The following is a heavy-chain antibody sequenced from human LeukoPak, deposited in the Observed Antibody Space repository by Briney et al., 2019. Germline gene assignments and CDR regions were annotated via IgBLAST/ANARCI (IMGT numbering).Heavy chain of an antibody. CDR1: GFTFSGHG. D-gene: IGHD2-2*01. CDR3: ARARYCSTTSCYLYY. Sequence: GGSLRLSCAASGFTFSGHGMRWVRQAPGKGLEWVSDISGSGDTTYYADSVKGRFTISRDNAKNTLYLQMNSLRAEDTAVYYCARARYCSTTSCYLYYWGQGTLVTVSS. J-gene: IGHJ4*02. V-gene: IGHV3-23*01. CDR2: ISGSGDTT.